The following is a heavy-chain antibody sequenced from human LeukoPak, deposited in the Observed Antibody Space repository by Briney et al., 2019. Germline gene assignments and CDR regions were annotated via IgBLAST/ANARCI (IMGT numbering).Heavy chain of an antibody. CDR3: ARDSGLRFLEWLEYFHY. D-gene: IGHD3-3*01. CDR2: ISAYNGNT. J-gene: IGHJ4*02. Sequence: ASVKVSCKASGYTFTSYGISWVRQAPGQGLEWMGWISAYNGNTNYAQKLQGRVTMTTDTSTSTAYMELRSLRSDDTAVYYCARDSGLRFLEWLEYFHYWGQGTLVTVSS. CDR1: GYTFTSYG. V-gene: IGHV1-18*01.